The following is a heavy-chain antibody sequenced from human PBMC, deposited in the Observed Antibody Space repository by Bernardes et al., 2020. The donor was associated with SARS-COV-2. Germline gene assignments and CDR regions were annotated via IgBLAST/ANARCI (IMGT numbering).Heavy chain of an antibody. Sequence: GGSLRLSCAASEFTFRSYAMSWVRQAPGTGLEWVSSITSSSSYKYYADSVKGRFTISRDNAKNSLYLQMNSLRAEDTAVYFCARESDWNYVFDYWGQGTLVTVSS. V-gene: IGHV3-21*01. J-gene: IGHJ4*02. D-gene: IGHD1-7*01. CDR2: ITSSSSYK. CDR3: ARESDWNYVFDY. CDR1: EFTFRSYA.